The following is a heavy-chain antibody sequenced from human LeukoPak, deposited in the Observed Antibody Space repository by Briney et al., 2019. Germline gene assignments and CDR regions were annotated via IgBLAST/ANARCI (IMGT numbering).Heavy chain of an antibody. CDR1: GGTFSSYA. Sequence: VKVSCKASGGTFSSYAISWVRQAPGQGLEWMGGIIPIFGTANYAQKFQGRVTMTRDTSTSTVYMELSSLRSEDTAVYYCARDGLIAALRYYYYYGMDVWGQGTTVTVSS. D-gene: IGHD6-6*01. V-gene: IGHV1-69*13. J-gene: IGHJ6*02. CDR2: IIPIFGTA. CDR3: ARDGLIAALRYYYYYGMDV.